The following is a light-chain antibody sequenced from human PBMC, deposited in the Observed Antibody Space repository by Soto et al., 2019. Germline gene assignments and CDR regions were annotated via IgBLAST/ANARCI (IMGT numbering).Light chain of an antibody. CDR3: LQVANFPRT. V-gene: IGKV1-12*01. CDR1: QDINSR. CDR2: AAT. Sequence: DIQMTQSPSSVSASVGDTVTITCQASQDINSRLAWFQQQPGRPPKYVIQAATMLQSGFPSRFAGSGSGRDFTLTIHTLQPEDSATYYCLQVANFPRTFGQGTKVDIK. J-gene: IGKJ1*01.